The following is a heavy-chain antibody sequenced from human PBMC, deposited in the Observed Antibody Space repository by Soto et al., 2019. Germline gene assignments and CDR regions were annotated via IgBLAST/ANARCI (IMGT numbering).Heavy chain of an antibody. CDR2: ISYDGSNK. CDR1: GFTFSSYA. J-gene: IGHJ6*02. V-gene: IGHV3-30-3*01. D-gene: IGHD1-26*01. CDR3: ARDVESGSSQYYYYYYGMDV. Sequence: GGSLRLSCAASGFTFSSYAMHWVRQAPGKGLEWVAVISYDGSNKYYGDSVKGRFTISRDNSKNTLYLQMNSLRAEDTAVYYCARDVESGSSQYYYYYYGMDVWGQGTTVTVSS.